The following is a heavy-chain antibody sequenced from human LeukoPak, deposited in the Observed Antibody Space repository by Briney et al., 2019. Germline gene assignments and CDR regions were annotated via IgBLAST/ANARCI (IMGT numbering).Heavy chain of an antibody. CDR2: ISYDGSKK. J-gene: IGHJ4*02. Sequence: GRSLRLSCAASGFTFSSFAMHWVRQAPGKGLEWVAVISYDGSKKYYANSVRGRFTVSRDNSKNTLYLQMNSLRAEDTAVYYCARGQSGSFDYWGQGTLVTVSS. CDR3: ARGQSGSFDY. V-gene: IGHV3-30-3*01. CDR1: GFTFSSFA. D-gene: IGHD1-26*01.